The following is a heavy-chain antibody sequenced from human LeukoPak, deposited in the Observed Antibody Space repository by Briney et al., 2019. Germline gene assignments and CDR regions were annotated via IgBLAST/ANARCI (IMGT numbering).Heavy chain of an antibody. CDR2: ISYDGSNK. Sequence: GGSLRLSCAASGFTFNSYGMHWVRQAPGKGLEWVAVISYDGSNKYYADSVKGRFTISRDNSKNTLYLQMNSLRAEDTAVYYCANSQEEAPYGMDVWGQGTTVTVSS. CDR3: ANSQEEAPYGMDV. J-gene: IGHJ6*02. CDR1: GFTFNSYG. V-gene: IGHV3-30*18.